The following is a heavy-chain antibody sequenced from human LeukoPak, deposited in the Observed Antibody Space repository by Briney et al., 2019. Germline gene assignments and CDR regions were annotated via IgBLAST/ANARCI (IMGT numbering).Heavy chain of an antibody. CDR3: ATNAVVAAATGVLDI. CDR2: IYSGGST. CDR1: VTVRSNY. V-gene: IGHV3-53*05. Sequence: AGGSLRLSCAASVTVRSNYMTWVRQAPGKGLEWVSVIYSGGSTYYADSVKGRFTISRDNSQNTLYLQMNGLRAEDTGVYYCATNAVVAAATGVLDIWGQGTMVTVSS. D-gene: IGHD2-15*01. J-gene: IGHJ3*02.